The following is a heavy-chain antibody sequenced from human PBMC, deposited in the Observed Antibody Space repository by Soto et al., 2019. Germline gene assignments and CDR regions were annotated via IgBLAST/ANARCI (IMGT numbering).Heavy chain of an antibody. CDR1: GYPFTSYA. Sequence: GASVKVSCKASGYPFTSYAIHWVRQAPGQRLEWMGWINAGNGNTKYSQKFQGRVTITRDTSASTAYMELSSLRSEDTAVYYCARRVHSCSSTSCSYAFDIWGQGTMVTVS. D-gene: IGHD2-2*01. J-gene: IGHJ3*02. CDR3: ARRVHSCSSTSCSYAFDI. V-gene: IGHV1-3*01. CDR2: INAGNGNT.